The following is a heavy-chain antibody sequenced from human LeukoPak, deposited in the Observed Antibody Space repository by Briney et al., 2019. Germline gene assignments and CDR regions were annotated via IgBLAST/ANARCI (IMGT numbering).Heavy chain of an antibody. D-gene: IGHD3-10*01. Sequence: GGSLRLSCAASGFTFSTYAMSWVRQAPGKGLEWVSAISGSGGSTYYVDSVKGRFTISRDNSKSTLYLQMNSLRAEDTAVYYCAKVRSEYYFDYWGQGTLVSVSS. CDR3: AKVRSEYYFDY. J-gene: IGHJ4*02. V-gene: IGHV3-23*01. CDR1: GFTFSTYA. CDR2: ISGSGGST.